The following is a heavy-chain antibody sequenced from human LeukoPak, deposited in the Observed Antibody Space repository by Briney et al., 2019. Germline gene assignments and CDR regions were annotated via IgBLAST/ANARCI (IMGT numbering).Heavy chain of an antibody. CDR2: INPNSGGT. V-gene: IGHV1-2*02. CDR1: GYTFTGYY. CDR3: ARGLHTTRYDILTNWYFDL. J-gene: IGHJ2*01. Sequence: ASVKVSCKASGYTFTGYYMHWVRQAPGQGLEWMGWINPNSGGTNYAQKFQGRVTMTRDTSISTAYMELSRLRSDDTAVYYCARGLHTTRYDILTNWYFDLWGRGTLVTVSS. D-gene: IGHD3-9*01.